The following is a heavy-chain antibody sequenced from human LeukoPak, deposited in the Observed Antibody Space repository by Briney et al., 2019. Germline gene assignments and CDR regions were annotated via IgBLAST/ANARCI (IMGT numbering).Heavy chain of an antibody. CDR1: GFIFTSYW. CDR3: ERISYYYDSSGYYLDD. V-gene: IGHV3-7*01. J-gene: IGHJ4*02. Sequence: GGSLRLSCAASGFIFTSYWMSWVRQAPGKGLEWVANIKQDGGEKYSVDSVKGRLTISRDNAKNSLYLQMNSLIHEDTAVYYCERISYYYDSSGYYLDDWGQGPLVTVSS. CDR2: IKQDGGEK. D-gene: IGHD3-22*01.